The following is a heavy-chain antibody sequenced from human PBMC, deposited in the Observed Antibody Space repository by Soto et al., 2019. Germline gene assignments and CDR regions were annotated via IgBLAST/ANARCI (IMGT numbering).Heavy chain of an antibody. Sequence: QVQLVESGGGVVQPGRSLRLSCAASGFTFSSYGMHWVRQAPGKGLEWVAVISYDGSNKYYADSVKGRFTISRDNSKNTLYLQMNSLRAEDTAVYYCAKGGHCSGGSCYSHYYYGMDVWGQGTTVTVSS. CDR1: GFTFSSYG. D-gene: IGHD2-15*01. V-gene: IGHV3-30*18. CDR3: AKGGHCSGGSCYSHYYYGMDV. J-gene: IGHJ6*02. CDR2: ISYDGSNK.